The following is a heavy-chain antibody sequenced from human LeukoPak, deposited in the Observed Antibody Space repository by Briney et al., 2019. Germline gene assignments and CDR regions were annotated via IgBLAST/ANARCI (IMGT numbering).Heavy chain of an antibody. V-gene: IGHV4-61*05. J-gene: IGHJ3*02. CDR2: ISYSGST. Sequence: SETLSLTCTVSGDSISSGSYYWGWIRQPPGKGLEWIGYISYSGSTNYNPSLKSRVTISIDTSKNQFSLKLRSVTAADTAIYYCARQGYDILTGYIDAFDIWGQGTMVTVSS. CDR3: ARQGYDILTGYIDAFDI. CDR1: GDSISSGSYY. D-gene: IGHD3-9*01.